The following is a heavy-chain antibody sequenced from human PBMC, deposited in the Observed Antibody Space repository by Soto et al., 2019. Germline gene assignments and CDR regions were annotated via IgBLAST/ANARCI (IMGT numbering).Heavy chain of an antibody. Sequence: VQLVESGGDLVQPGGSLRLSCAASGFTFSNYWMSWVRQAPGKGLEWVANIRKDGSEEYYVDSVKGRFTISRDNAKNSLFLHMNSLRAEDTAVYYCARWVSTFDYWGQGALVTVSS. CDR2: IRKDGSEE. J-gene: IGHJ4*02. CDR1: GFTFSNYW. CDR3: ARWVSTFDY. D-gene: IGHD1-26*01. V-gene: IGHV3-7*05.